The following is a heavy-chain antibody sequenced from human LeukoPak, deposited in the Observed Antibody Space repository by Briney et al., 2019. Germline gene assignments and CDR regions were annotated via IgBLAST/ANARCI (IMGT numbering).Heavy chain of an antibody. CDR2: IYHSGST. D-gene: IGHD2-2*02. J-gene: IGHJ4*02. CDR1: GYSISSGYY. V-gene: IGHV4-38-2*02. CDR3: ASLDCSSTSCYTPDY. Sequence: SETLSLTCTVSGYSISSGYYWGWIRQPPGKALEWIGSIYHSGSTYYNPSLKSRVTISVDTSKNQFSLKLSSVTAADTAVYYCASLDCSSTSCYTPDYWGQGTLVTVSS.